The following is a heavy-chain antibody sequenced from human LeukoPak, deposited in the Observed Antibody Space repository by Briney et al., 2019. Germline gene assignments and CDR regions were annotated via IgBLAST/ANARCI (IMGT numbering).Heavy chain of an antibody. CDR1: GFTFSSYG. V-gene: IGHV3-33*01. Sequence: GRSLRLSCAASGFTFSSYGMHWVRQAPGKGLEWVAVIWYDGSNKYYADSVKGRFTISRDNSKNTLYLQMNSLRAEDTAVYYCARTRAVAGTGVFDYWGQGTLVTVSS. CDR2: IWYDGSNK. J-gene: IGHJ4*02. D-gene: IGHD6-19*01. CDR3: ARTRAVAGTGVFDY.